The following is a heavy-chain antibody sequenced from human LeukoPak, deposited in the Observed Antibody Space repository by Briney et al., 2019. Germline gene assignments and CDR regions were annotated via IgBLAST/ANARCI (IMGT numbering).Heavy chain of an antibody. Sequence: GGSLRLSCAASGFSFSSYSMNWVRQAPGKGLEWVSSISSSGKYIYYPDSMKGRFTISRDNAKNSVYLQMNSLRAEDTAVYHCARAASYGSGKGAAGYWGQGTLVTVSS. CDR1: GFSFSSYS. V-gene: IGHV3-21*01. CDR3: ARAASYGSGKGAAGY. CDR2: ISSSGKYI. J-gene: IGHJ4*02. D-gene: IGHD3-10*01.